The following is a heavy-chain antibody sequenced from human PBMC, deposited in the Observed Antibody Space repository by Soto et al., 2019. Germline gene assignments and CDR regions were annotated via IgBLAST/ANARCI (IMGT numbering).Heavy chain of an antibody. V-gene: IGHV1-3*01. CDR2: INAGNGNT. CDR3: ARAGYSSGWYVYDTDRDGTDYYGMDV. J-gene: IGHJ6*02. D-gene: IGHD6-19*01. CDR1: GYTFTSYA. Sequence: ASVKVSCKASGYTFTSYAMHWVRQAPGQRLEWMGWINAGNGNTKYSQKFQGRVTITRDTSASTAYMELSSLRSEDTAVYYCARAGYSSGWYVYDTDRDGTDYYGMDVWGQGTTVTVSS.